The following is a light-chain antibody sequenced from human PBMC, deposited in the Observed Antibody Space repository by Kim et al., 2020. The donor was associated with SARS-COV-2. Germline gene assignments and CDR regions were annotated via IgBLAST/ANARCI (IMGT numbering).Light chain of an antibody. Sequence: QSVLTQPPAVSTAPGQKVTSSCSGSSSNIVNNFVSWYQQFPGTAPKLLIFDNDKRPSGIPDRFSGSKSGTSAALAITGLQTGDEADYYCPTWDSSLSAGRVFGGGTQLTVL. CDR1: SSNIVNNF. CDR2: DND. J-gene: IGLJ2*01. V-gene: IGLV1-51*01. CDR3: PTWDSSLSAGRV.